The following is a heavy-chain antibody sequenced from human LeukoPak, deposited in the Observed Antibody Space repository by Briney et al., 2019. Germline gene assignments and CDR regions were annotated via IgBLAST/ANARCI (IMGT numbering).Heavy chain of an antibody. J-gene: IGHJ4*02. V-gene: IGHV4-30-2*02. CDR1: GGSISSSGYS. D-gene: IGHD3-10*01. Sequence: SETLSLTCAVSGGSISSSGYSWSWIRQPPGKGLEWIGYIYHSGGTYYNPSLKSRVTMSIDTSRSQFSLKLNSVTAADTAVYYCTKVGLSGLFDYWGQGALVTVSS. CDR2: IYHSGGT. CDR3: TKVGLSGLFDY.